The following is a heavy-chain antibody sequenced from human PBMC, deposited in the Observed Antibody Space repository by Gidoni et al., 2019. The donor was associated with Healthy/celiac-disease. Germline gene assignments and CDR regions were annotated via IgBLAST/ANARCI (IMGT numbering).Heavy chain of an antibody. D-gene: IGHD1-26*01. Sequence: EVQLVESGGGLVKPGGSLRLSCAASGFPFSSYSMNWVRQAPGKGLEWVSSISSSSSYIYYADPVKCRYTISRDNAKNSLYLQMNSLRAEDTAVYYCARGAGGANGGGWFDPWGQGTLVTVSS. CDR1: GFPFSSYS. CDR2: ISSSSSYI. V-gene: IGHV3-21*01. J-gene: IGHJ5*02. CDR3: ARGAGGANGGGWFDP.